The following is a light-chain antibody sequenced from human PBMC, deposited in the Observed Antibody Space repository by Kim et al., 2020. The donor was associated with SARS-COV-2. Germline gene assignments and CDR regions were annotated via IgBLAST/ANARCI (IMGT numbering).Light chain of an antibody. J-gene: IGKJ1*01. V-gene: IGKV3-15*01. CDR1: QSVGSS. CDR3: QQSANWPRT. CDR2: DAS. Sequence: VSPGERATLSCRASQSVGSSLGWYQQKPGQAPRLLIYDASTRATGIPARFSGSGSGTDFTLTISRLQSEDFAVYYCQQSANWPRTFGHGTKVEIK.